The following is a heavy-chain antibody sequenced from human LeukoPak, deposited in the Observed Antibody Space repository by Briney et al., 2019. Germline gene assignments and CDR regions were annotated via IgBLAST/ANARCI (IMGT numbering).Heavy chain of an antibody. CDR2: ISSRGSNI. CDR3: AKDFFGSGSSLYNYFDY. J-gene: IGHJ4*02. CDR1: GFTFSHYH. V-gene: IGHV3-11*01. D-gene: IGHD6-13*01. Sequence: KPGGPLTLSCAASGFTFSHYHMSWTRRATGKGLEWVSYISSRGSNIHYAHSVKRRHPIPRDNQKNTLYAQVNSQSAEDAAVYYCAKDFFGSGSSLYNYFDYWGQGTLVTVS.